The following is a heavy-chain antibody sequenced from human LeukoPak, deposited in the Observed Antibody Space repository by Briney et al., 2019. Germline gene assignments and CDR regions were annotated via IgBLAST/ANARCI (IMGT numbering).Heavy chain of an antibody. CDR3: ARHLNYYYYYYMDV. CDR2: IYYSGST. J-gene: IGHJ6*03. V-gene: IGHV4-39*07. Sequence: SETLSLTCTVSGGSISSSSYYWGWIRQPPGKGLEWIGSIYYSGSTYYNPSLKSRVTISVDTSKNQFSLKLNSVTAADTAVYYCARHLNYYYYYYMDVWGKGTTVTVSS. CDR1: GGSISSSSYY.